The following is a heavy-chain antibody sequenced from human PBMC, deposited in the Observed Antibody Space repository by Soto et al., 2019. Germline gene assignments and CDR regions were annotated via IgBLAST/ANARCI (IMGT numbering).Heavy chain of an antibody. D-gene: IGHD4-17*01. J-gene: IGHJ5*02. Sequence: QVQLQESGPGLVKPSETLSLTCTVSGGSISGYYWSWIRQPPGKGLEWIGYVWYDGGTNYNPSPKRRVTISLDTSKNQFSLKLSSVTAADTAVYYCARLQCADYGGIFDPWGQGTLVTVSS. CDR1: GGSISGYY. V-gene: IGHV4-59*01. CDR2: VWYDGGT. CDR3: ARLQCADYGGIFDP.